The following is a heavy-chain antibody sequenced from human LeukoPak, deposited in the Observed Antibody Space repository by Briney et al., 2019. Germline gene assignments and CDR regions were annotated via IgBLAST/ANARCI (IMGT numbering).Heavy chain of an antibody. CDR1: GLTFSSYA. V-gene: IGHV3-7*01. CDR2: INQGGSVK. Sequence: GGSLRLSCGASGLTFSSYAMNWVRQAPGKGLEWVANINQGGSVKYYVDSVKGRFTISRDDAKSSLYVQMNSLRDEDTAVYYCARFGYSGWNLEYWGQGTLVTVSS. CDR3: ARFGYSGWNLEY. D-gene: IGHD5-12*01. J-gene: IGHJ4*02.